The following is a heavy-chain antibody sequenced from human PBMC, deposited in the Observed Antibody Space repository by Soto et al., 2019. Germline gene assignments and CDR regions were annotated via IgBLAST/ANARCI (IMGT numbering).Heavy chain of an antibody. D-gene: IGHD3-22*01. CDR1: GGSISSGDYY. J-gene: IGHJ5*02. Sequence: SETLSLTCTVSGGSISSGDYYWSWIRQPPGKGLEWIGYIYYSGSTYYNKSLKSRVTISVDTSKNQFSLKLSSVTAADTAVYYCARGNYYDSSGYHNWFDPWGQGTLVTVSS. V-gene: IGHV4-30-4*01. CDR2: IYYSGST. CDR3: ARGNYYDSSGYHNWFDP.